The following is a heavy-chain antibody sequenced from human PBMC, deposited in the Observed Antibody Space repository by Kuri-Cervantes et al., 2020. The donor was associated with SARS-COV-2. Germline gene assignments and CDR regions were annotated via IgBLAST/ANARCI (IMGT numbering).Heavy chain of an antibody. Sequence: LRLSCTVSGGSISSGSYYWSWIRQPAGKGLEWIGRIYTSGSTNYNPSLKSRVTISVDTSKNQSSLKLSSVTAADTAVYYCARERGYSSGWYSGRYYGMDVWGQGTTVTVSS. CDR3: ARERGYSSGWYSGRYYGMDV. J-gene: IGHJ6*02. CDR2: IYTSGST. CDR1: GGSISSGSYY. D-gene: IGHD6-19*01. V-gene: IGHV4-61*02.